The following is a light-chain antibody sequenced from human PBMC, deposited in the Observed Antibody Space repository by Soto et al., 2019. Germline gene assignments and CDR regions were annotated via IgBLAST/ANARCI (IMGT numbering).Light chain of an antibody. J-gene: IGKJ5*01. CDR1: QSVSSY. Sequence: PGERATLTCRASQSVSSYLAWYQQKPGQAPRLLIYDASNRATGIPARFSGSGSGTDFTLTISSLEPEDFAVYYCQQRSNWPPITFGQGTRLEIK. CDR3: QQRSNWPPIT. CDR2: DAS. V-gene: IGKV3-11*01.